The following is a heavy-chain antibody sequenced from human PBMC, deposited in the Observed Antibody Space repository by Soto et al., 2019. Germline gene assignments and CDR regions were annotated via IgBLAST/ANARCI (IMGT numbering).Heavy chain of an antibody. CDR1: GFTFSSYG. J-gene: IGHJ4*02. CDR2: IWYDGSNK. CDR3: AKVKQGIAAAGTIDY. D-gene: IGHD6-13*01. Sequence: SLRLSCAASGFTFSSYGMHWVRQAPGKGLEWAAVIWYDGSNKYYADSVKGRFTISRDNSKNTLYLQMNSLRAEDTAVYYCAKVKQGIAAAGTIDYWGQGTLVTVSS. V-gene: IGHV3-33*06.